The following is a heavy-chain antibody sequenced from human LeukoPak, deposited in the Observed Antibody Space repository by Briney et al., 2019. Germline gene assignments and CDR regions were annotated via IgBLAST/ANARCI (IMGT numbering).Heavy chain of an antibody. J-gene: IGHJ6*03. CDR3: ARGVRCSSTSCYGVYYMDV. D-gene: IGHD2-2*01. Sequence: GASVKVSCKASGYTFTGYYMHWVRQAPGQGLEWMGWINPNSGGTNYAQKFQGRVTMTRDTSISTAYMELSRLRSDDTAVYYCARGVRCSSTSCYGVYYMDVWGKGTTVTISS. CDR2: INPNSGGT. V-gene: IGHV1-2*02. CDR1: GYTFTGYY.